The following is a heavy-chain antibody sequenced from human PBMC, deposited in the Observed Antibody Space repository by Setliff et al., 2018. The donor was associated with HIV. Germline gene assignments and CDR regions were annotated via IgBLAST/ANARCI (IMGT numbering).Heavy chain of an antibody. CDR3: ARLAGQRTIAAADYFFDF. J-gene: IGHJ4*02. Sequence: SETLSLTCAVYGGSFSGYYWSWIRQPPGKGLEWIGEINHSGSTYYSPSLKSRVTLFLDTSKNQFSLTLNSLTAADTAVYYCARLAGQRTIAAADYFFDFWGQGALVTVS. CDR2: INHSGST. CDR1: GGSFSGYY. V-gene: IGHV4-34*01. D-gene: IGHD6-13*01.